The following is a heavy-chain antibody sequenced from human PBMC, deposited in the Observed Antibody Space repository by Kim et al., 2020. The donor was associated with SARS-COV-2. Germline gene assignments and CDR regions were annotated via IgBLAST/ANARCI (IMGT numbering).Heavy chain of an antibody. D-gene: IGHD3-10*01. V-gene: IGHV3-23*01. CDR3: AKETGSGFDY. CDR2: GST. Sequence: GSTSYADSVKGRFTISRDNPKNTLYMQMNSLRAEDTAVYYCAKETGSGFDYWGQGTLVTVSS. J-gene: IGHJ4*02.